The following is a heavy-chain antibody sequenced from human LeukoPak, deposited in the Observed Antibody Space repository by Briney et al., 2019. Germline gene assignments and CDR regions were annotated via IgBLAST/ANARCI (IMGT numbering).Heavy chain of an antibody. V-gene: IGHV4-34*01. CDR1: GVSYDDYY. Sequence: SETLSLTCAVSGVSYDDYYWSWVRQTPGKGLEWLGEINHSGYTNDSPSLKSRVNLSIDTSRKQFSLNLRSVTVADAGIYYCTRMTTGHDYWGQGTLVTVSS. J-gene: IGHJ4*02. D-gene: IGHD4-17*01. CDR3: TRMTTGHDY. CDR2: INHSGYT.